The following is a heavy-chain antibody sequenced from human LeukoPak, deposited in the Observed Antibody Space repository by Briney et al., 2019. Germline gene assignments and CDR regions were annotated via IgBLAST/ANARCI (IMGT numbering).Heavy chain of an antibody. D-gene: IGHD6-13*01. CDR3: ARGGSYSSSWYGAATQPSYGMDV. J-gene: IGHJ6*02. Sequence: PSETLSLTCTVSGGSISSYYWSWIRQPPGKGLEWIGYIYYSGSTNYNPSLKSRVTISVDTSKNQFSLKLSSVTAADTAVYYCARGGSYSSSWYGAATQPSYGMDVWGQGTTVTVSS. CDR2: IYYSGST. CDR1: GGSISSYY. V-gene: IGHV4-59*08.